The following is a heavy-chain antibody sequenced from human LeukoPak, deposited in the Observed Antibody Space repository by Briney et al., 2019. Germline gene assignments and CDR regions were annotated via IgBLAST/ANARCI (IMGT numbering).Heavy chain of an antibody. CDR2: IWHDGSHK. CDR1: GFAFNTYA. D-gene: IGHD3-10*01. CDR3: AGEIFGSGSYPDF. J-gene: IGHJ4*02. V-gene: IGHV3-33*01. Sequence: GGSLRLSCAASGFAFNTYAMHWVRQAPDQGLEWVALIWHDGSHKFYSNSVRGQFTISRDNSKNTVSLQMNNLRPEDTAVYYCAGEIFGSGSYPDFWGQGTLVTVSS.